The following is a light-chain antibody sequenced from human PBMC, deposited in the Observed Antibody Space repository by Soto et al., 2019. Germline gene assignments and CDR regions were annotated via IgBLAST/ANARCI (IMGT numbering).Light chain of an antibody. CDR1: SSDVGTYNY. Sequence: QSVLTQPASVSGSPGQSITSSCTGTSSDVGTYNYVSWYQHHPGKAPKLMLYEVTNRPSGVSNRFSGSKSGNTASLTISGLRAEDEADYYCTSYTSDSTPYVFGTGTKVTVL. V-gene: IGLV2-14*01. J-gene: IGLJ1*01. CDR3: TSYTSDSTPYV. CDR2: EVT.